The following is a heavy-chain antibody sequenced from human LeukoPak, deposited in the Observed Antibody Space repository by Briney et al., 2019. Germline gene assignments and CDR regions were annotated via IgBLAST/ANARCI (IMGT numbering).Heavy chain of an antibody. J-gene: IGHJ3*02. CDR1: GGSISSYY. V-gene: IGHV4-59*01. CDR2: IYYSRST. Sequence: ASETLSLTCTVSGGSISSYYWSWIRQPPGKGLEWIGYIYYSRSTNYNPSLKSRVTISVDTSKNQFSLKLSSVTAADTAVYYCARGSRGDGAAFDIWGQGTMVTVSS. CDR3: ARGSRGDGAAFDI. D-gene: IGHD7-27*01.